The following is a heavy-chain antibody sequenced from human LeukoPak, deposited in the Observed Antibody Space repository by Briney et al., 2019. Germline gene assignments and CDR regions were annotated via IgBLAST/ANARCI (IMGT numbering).Heavy chain of an antibody. D-gene: IGHD2-15*01. CDR2: IYYSGST. J-gene: IGHJ4*02. V-gene: IGHV4-59*01. Sequence: SETLSLTCTVSGGSISNYYWSWIRQPPGKGLEWIGYIYYSGSTNYNPSLKSRVTISVDTSKNQFSLKLSSVTAADTAVYYCARGYCSGGSCYNRYWGQGTLVTVSS. CDR3: ARGYCSGGSCYNRY. CDR1: GGSISNYY.